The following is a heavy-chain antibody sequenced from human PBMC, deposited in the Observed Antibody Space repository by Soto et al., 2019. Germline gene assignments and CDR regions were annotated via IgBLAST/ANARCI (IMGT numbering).Heavy chain of an antibody. CDR1: GFSLNTRAVG. V-gene: IGHV2-5*01. CDR3: AHRNDLGGFDI. D-gene: IGHD2-15*01. CDR2: INWNDDE. J-gene: IGHJ3*02. Sequence: QITLKESGPTLVKPTQTLTLTCTFSGFSLNTRAVGVGWIRQPPGKALEWLALINWNDDERYSPSLKDRLTNGQDTFRNPVVLKMTHVEPVDTTTYYRAHRNDLGGFDIWGPGTTVTVSS.